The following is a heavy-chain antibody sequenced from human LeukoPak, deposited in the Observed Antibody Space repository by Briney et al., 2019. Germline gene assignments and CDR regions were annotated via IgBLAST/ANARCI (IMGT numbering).Heavy chain of an antibody. CDR3: AARRLTVTTEIDY. D-gene: IGHD4-17*01. V-gene: IGHV3-21*01. CDR1: GFTFSSYS. Sequence: GGSLRLSCAASGFTFSSYSMNWVRQAPGKGLEWVSSISSSSSYIYYADSVKGRFAISRDNSKNTVYLQMNSLRTEDTAVYYCAARRLTVTTEIDYWGQGTLVTVSS. CDR2: ISSSSSYI. J-gene: IGHJ4*02.